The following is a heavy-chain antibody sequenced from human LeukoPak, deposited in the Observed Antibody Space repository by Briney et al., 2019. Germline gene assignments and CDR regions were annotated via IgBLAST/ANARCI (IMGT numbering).Heavy chain of an antibody. Sequence: GGSLRLSCAASGFTFTAFGIHWVRQAPGKGLEWVAAISPDGNLEYYTDSVEGRFTISRDNSKNMIYLQMSSLRGEDSALYYCAKINNNDDYWGQGTLVTVSS. CDR3: AKINNNDDY. CDR2: ISPDGNLE. D-gene: IGHD1/OR15-1a*01. CDR1: GFTFTAFG. J-gene: IGHJ4*02. V-gene: IGHV3-30*18.